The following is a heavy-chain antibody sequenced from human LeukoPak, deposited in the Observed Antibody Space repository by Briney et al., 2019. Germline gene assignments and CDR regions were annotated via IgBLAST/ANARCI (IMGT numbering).Heavy chain of an antibody. CDR1: GFTFSSYE. CDR2: ISSSGSSI. J-gene: IGHJ4*02. Sequence: GGSLRLSCAASGFTFSSYEMNWVRQAPGKGLEWVSYISSSGSSIYYADSVKGRFTISRDNAKNSLYLQMNSLRAEDTAVYYCAKTYYYGSGSYYKFLDYWGQGTLVTVSS. D-gene: IGHD3-10*01. CDR3: AKTYYYGSGSYYKFLDY. V-gene: IGHV3-48*03.